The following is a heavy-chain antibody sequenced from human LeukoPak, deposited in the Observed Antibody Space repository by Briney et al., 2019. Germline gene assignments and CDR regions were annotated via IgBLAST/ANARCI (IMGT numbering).Heavy chain of an antibody. D-gene: IGHD3-22*01. CDR2: INSDGINT. V-gene: IGHV3-74*01. Sequence: PGGSLRLSCAASGFTFSNYWMHWVRHAPGKGLVWVSRINSDGINTSYADSVKGRFTISRDNAKNTLHLQMNSLRAEDTAVYYCARDLGQYYDTSDNWFDPWGQGTLVTVSS. CDR1: GFTFSNYW. CDR3: ARDLGQYYDTSDNWFDP. J-gene: IGHJ5*02.